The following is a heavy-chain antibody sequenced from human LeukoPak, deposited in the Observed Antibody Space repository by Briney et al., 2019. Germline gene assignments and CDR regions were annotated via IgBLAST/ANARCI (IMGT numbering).Heavy chain of an antibody. Sequence: SQTLSLTCTVSGGSISSGDYYWSWIRQPPGNGLEWIGYIYSSGNPKSHPSLNSRATISVDKSKNQFSLNLNSVTAADTAVYYCARGGEAGLADGGQGTLVTVSS. CDR1: GGSISSGDYY. CDR2: IYSSGNP. D-gene: IGHD4-17*01. V-gene: IGHV4-61*08. J-gene: IGHJ4*02. CDR3: ARGGEAGLAD.